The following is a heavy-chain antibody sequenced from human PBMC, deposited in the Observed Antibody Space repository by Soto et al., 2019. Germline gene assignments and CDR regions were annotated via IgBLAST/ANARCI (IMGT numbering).Heavy chain of an antibody. V-gene: IGHV3-33*01. CDR2: IWHDGSKT. CDR1: GFSFSSYG. Sequence: LRLSCAASGFSFSSYGIHWVRHAPVKGLEWVAVIWHDGSKTYYADSVKGRLIISRDNSKNTLYVQINSLRAEDRGVYFCARGSIVAAEYGMDVWGHGTTVTVSS. D-gene: IGHD6-13*01. CDR3: ARGSIVAAEYGMDV. J-gene: IGHJ6*02.